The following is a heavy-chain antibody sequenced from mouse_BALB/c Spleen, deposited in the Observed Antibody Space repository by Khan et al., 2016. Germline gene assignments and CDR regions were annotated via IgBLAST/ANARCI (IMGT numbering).Heavy chain of an antibody. Sequence: QVQLQQSGAELVRPGSSVKISCKASGYEFSSYWMNWVKQRPGQGLEWIGQIYPGDGDTNYNGKFKGKATLTADKSSSTAYMQLNSLTSEDSAVCSCARGGTARAPFAYWGQGTLVTVSA. J-gene: IGHJ3*01. CDR1: GYEFSSYW. CDR3: ARGGTARAPFAY. D-gene: IGHD3-2*01. V-gene: IGHV1-80*01. CDR2: IYPGDGDT.